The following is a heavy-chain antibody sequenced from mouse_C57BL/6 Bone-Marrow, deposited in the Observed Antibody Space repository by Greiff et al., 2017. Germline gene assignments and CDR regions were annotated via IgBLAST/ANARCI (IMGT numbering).Heavy chain of an antibody. CDR1: GFTLTSYG. V-gene: IGHV2-3*01. CDR3: AKGGDSSWCAY. Sequence: VKVVESGPGLVAPSQSLSITCTASGFTLTSYGVSWVRQPPGHGLEWLGVIWGDGSTNYHSPLISRLSILNDNSTSQVFLKRNSQQTYDTATYYGAKGGDSSWCAYWGQGTLVTVSA. CDR2: IWGDGST. J-gene: IGHJ3*01. D-gene: IGHD3-3*01.